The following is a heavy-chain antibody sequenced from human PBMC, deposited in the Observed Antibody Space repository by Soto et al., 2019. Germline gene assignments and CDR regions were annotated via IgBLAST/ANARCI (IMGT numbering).Heavy chain of an antibody. CDR2: IYYSGST. J-gene: IGHJ4*02. CDR3: XXXXXXXXXIFDY. CDR1: GGSISSGGYY. Sequence: QVQLQESGPGLVKPSQTLSLTCTVSGGSISSGGYYWSWIRQHPGKGLEWIGYIYYSGSTYYNPXXXXXXXXXXXXXXXXXXXXXXXXXXXXXXXXXXXXXXXXXXXIFDYWGQGTLVTVSS. V-gene: IGHV4-31*01.